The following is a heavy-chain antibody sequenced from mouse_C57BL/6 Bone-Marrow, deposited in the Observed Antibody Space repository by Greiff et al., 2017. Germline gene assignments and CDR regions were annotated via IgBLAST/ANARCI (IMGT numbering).Heavy chain of an antibody. CDR2: IFPGSGST. CDR1: GYTFTSHW. CDR3: ANQYYGSSYGTY. D-gene: IGHD1-1*01. Sequence: QVQLQQSGLELGRPGASVKISCKAPGYTFTSHWMQWVRQRPGQGPEWIGEIFPGSGSTYYNEKFKGKATLTVDTSSSTAYMQLSSLTSEDSAVYFCANQYYGSSYGTYWSRRTLVTVSA. V-gene: IGHV1-56*01. J-gene: IGHJ3*01.